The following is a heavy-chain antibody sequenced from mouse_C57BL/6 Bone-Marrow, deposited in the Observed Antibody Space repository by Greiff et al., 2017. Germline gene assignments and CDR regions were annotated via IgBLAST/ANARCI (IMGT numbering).Heavy chain of an antibody. J-gene: IGHJ4*01. CDR1: GFTFSDYY. D-gene: IGHD2-13*01. CDR3: AIGGLYAMDY. V-gene: IGHV5-16*01. Sequence: EVMLVESEGGLVQPGSSMKLSCTASGFTFSDYYMAWVRQVPEKGLEWVANINYDGSSTYYLDSLTSRFIISRDNAKNILYLQMSSLKSEDTATYYCAIGGLYAMDYWGRGTSVTVSS. CDR2: INYDGSST.